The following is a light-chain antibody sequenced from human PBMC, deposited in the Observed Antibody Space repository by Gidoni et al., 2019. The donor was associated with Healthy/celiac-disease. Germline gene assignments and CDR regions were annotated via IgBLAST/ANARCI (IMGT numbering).Light chain of an antibody. CDR1: QSVSSSY. J-gene: IGKJ4*01. Sequence: VLTQSPATLSLSAGERATLPCRASQSVSSSYLAWYQQKPGQAPRLLIYVASSRATGIPDRFSGSGSGTDFTLTISRLEPEDFAVYYCQQYGSSPLTFGGGTKVEIK. CDR3: QQYGSSPLT. V-gene: IGKV3-20*01. CDR2: VAS.